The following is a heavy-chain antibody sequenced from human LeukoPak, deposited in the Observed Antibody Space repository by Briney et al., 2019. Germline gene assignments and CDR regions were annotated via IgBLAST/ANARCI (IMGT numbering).Heavy chain of an antibody. CDR3: TRLVGSGWYYFDY. CDR1: GYTFTRED. V-gene: IGHV1-8*01. Sequence: ASVKVPCKASGYTFTREDISWVRQAPGQGLEWMGWMNPGTGNSVYGQKFQGRVTMTTDTSTSTAYLEVRSLTSGDTAVYYCTRLVGSGWYYFDYWGQGTLVTVSS. CDR2: MNPGTGNS. D-gene: IGHD6-19*01. J-gene: IGHJ4*02.